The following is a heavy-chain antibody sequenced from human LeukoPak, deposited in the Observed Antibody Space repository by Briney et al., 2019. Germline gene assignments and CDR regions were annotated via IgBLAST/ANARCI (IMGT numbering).Heavy chain of an antibody. J-gene: IGHJ5*02. CDR3: ARVGDYGDWDPDNWFDP. CDR2: IYYSGST. CDR1: GGSISSYY. Sequence: SETLSLTCTVSGGSISSYYWSWIRQPPGKGLEWIGYIYYSGSTNYNPSLKSRVTISVDTSKNQFSLKPSSVTAADTAVYYCARVGDYGDWDPDNWFDPWGQGTPVTVSS. D-gene: IGHD4-17*01. V-gene: IGHV4-59*01.